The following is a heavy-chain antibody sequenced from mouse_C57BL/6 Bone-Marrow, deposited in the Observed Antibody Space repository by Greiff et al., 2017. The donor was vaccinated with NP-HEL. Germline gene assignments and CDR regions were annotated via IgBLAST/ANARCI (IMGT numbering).Heavy chain of an antibody. V-gene: IGHV14-4*01. J-gene: IGHJ3*01. Sequence: EVQRVESGAELVRPGASVKLSCTASGFNIKDDYMHWVKQRPEQGLEWIGWIDPENGDTEYASKFQGKATIPADTSSNTAYLQLSSLTSEDTAVYYCTPLSFAYWGQGTLVTVSA. CDR3: TPLSFAY. CDR2: IDPENGDT. CDR1: GFNIKDDY. D-gene: IGHD1-1*01.